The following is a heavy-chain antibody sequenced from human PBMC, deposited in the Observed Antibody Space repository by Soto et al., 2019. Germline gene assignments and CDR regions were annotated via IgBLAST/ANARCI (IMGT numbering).Heavy chain of an antibody. CDR3: ATGGAPAARYYYYYMDV. D-gene: IGHD2-2*01. V-gene: IGHV3-23*01. Sequence: EVQLLESGGGLVQPGGSLRLSCAASGFTFSSYAMSWVRQAPGKGLEWVSAISGSGGSTYYADSVKGRFTISRDNSKNTLDLQMNSLRAEDTAVYYCATGGAPAARYYYYYMDVWGKGTTVTVSS. J-gene: IGHJ6*03. CDR1: GFTFSSYA. CDR2: ISGSGGST.